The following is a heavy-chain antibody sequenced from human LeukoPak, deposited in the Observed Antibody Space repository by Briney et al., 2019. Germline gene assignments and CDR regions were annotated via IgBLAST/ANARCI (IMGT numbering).Heavy chain of an antibody. CDR1: GFTFSSYT. J-gene: IGHJ6*03. CDR3: ARSSGWYHRGPDYYYYYMDV. V-gene: IGHV3-23*01. D-gene: IGHD6-19*01. Sequence: PGGSLRLSCAASGFTFSSYTMNWVRQAPGKGLEWVSGISGSGDNTYYADSVKGRFTISRDNSKNTLYLQMNSLRAEDTAVYYCARSSGWYHRGPDYYYYYMDVWGKGTTVTVS. CDR2: ISGSGDNT.